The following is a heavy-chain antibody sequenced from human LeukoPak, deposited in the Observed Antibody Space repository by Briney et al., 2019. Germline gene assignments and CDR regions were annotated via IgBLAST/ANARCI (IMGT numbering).Heavy chain of an antibody. J-gene: IGHJ4*02. CDR2: IYSAGNT. CDR1: GFTVGNNY. V-gene: IGHV3-66*01. Sequence: WGSLRLSCTASGFTVGNNYMTWVRQAPGKGLEWVSIIYSAGNTYYADSVKGRFTISRDNSKNTLYLQMNSLRAEDTAVYYCARNLLGSEYYFDYWGQGTLVTVSS. CDR3: ARNLLGSEYYFDY. D-gene: IGHD3-10*01.